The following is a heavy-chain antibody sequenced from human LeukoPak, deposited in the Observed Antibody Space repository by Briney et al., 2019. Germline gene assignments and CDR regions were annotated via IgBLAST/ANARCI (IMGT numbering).Heavy chain of an antibody. J-gene: IGHJ3*02. CDR3: ARDGYSSSRDAFDI. CDR2: INPNSGGT. D-gene: IGHD6-13*01. CDR1: GYTFTSYD. V-gene: IGHV1-2*02. Sequence: ASVKVSCKASGYTFTSYDINWVRQATGQGLEWMGWINPNSGGTNYAQKFQGRVTMTRDTSISTAYMELSRLRSDDTAVYYCARDGYSSSRDAFDIWGQGTMVTVSS.